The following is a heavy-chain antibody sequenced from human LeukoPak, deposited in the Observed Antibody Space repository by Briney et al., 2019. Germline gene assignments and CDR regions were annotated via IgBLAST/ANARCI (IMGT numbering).Heavy chain of an antibody. CDR3: ARRITMVRGVIDWFDP. J-gene: IGHJ5*02. D-gene: IGHD3-10*01. V-gene: IGHV4-59*12. CDR2: IYYSGST. CDR1: GGSIRSYY. Sequence: SETLSLTCTVSGGSIRSYYWSWIRQPPGKGLEWIGYIYYSGSTNYNPSLKSRVTISVDTSKNQFSLKLSSVTAADTAVYYCARRITMVRGVIDWFDPWGQGTLVTVSS.